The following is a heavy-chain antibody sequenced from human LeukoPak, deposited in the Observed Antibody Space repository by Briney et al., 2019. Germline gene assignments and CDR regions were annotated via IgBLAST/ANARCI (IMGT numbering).Heavy chain of an antibody. CDR3: AGGYNYIESCFDP. V-gene: IGHV3-7*01. CDR2: IKQDGSER. Sequence: PGGSLRLSCATSGFTFSGYWMSWVRQAPGKGLEWVANIKQDGSERYYVDSVKGRFTISRDNAKNSLYLQMNSLRAEDTAVYYCAGGYNYIESCFDPWGQGTLVTVSS. CDR1: GFTFSGYW. D-gene: IGHD5-18*01. J-gene: IGHJ5*02.